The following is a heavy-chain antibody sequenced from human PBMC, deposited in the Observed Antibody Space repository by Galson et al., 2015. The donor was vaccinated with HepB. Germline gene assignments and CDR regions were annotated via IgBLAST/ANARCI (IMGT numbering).Heavy chain of an antibody. D-gene: IGHD6-19*01. J-gene: IGHJ5*02. CDR2: IKQGGSET. Sequence: SLRLSCAASGFTLNTYWLTWVRQAPGEGLEWVATIKQGGSETAYVDSVQGRFSISRDNAKNSLYLQMSSLRAEDTAVYYCGRDFVAATWWFDPWGQGTLVTVSS. CDR1: GFTLNTYW. CDR3: GRDFVAATWWFDP. V-gene: IGHV3-7*03.